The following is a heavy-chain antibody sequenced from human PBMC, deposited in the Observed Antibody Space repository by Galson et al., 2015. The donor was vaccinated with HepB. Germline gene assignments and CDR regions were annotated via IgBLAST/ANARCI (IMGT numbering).Heavy chain of an antibody. V-gene: IGHV1-69*06. CDR2: IIPFFGTA. CDR3: TERLGQPPDEYFQH. Sequence: SVKVSCKAFGGTFSSYAINWVRQAPGQGLEWMGGIIPFFGTATYAQRFQGRVTITADKSTSTAYMELSSLTSEDTAVYYCTERLGQPPDEYFQHWGQGTLVTVSS. CDR1: GGTFSSYA. J-gene: IGHJ1*01. D-gene: IGHD5-24*01.